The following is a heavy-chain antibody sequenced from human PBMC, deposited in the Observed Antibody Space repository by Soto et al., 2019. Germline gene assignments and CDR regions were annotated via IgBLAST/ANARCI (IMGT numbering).Heavy chain of an antibody. CDR2: ISGYNGNT. D-gene: IGHD3-10*01. V-gene: IGHV1-18*01. J-gene: IGHJ5*02. CDR3: ARGVGSGSYYNQYNWFDP. Sequence: QVQLVQSGAEVKKPGASVKVSCKASGYTFSNYGISWVRQAPGQGLEWMGWISGYNGNTNHAQKLQGRVTMTTDTPTSTAYMELRSLRSDDTAVYYCARGVGSGSYYNQYNWFDPWGQGTLVTVSS. CDR1: GYTFSNYG.